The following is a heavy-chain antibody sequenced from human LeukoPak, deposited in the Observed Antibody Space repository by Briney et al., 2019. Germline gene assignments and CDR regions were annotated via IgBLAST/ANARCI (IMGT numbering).Heavy chain of an antibody. CDR2: ISYDGSNK. CDR1: GFTFSSYG. CDR3: ARDPVYYYDSSGYFYDAFDI. D-gene: IGHD3-22*01. J-gene: IGHJ3*02. V-gene: IGHV3-30*03. Sequence: GRSLRLSCAASGFTFSSYGMHWVRQAPGKGLEWVAVISYDGSNKYYADSVKGRFTISRDNSKNTLYLQMNSLRAEDTAVYYCARDPVYYYDSSGYFYDAFDIWGQGTMVTVSS.